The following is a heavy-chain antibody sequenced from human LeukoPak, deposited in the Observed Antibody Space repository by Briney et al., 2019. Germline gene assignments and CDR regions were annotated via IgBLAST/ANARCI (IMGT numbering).Heavy chain of an antibody. CDR2: IYYSGST. V-gene: IGHV4-59*01. Sequence: PSETLSLTCTVSGGSISSYYWSWIRQPPGKGLEWIGYIYYSGSTNYNPSPKSRVTISVDTSKNQFSLKLSSVTAADTAVYYCARDRGLYSFWGQGTLVTVSS. CDR1: GGSISSYY. J-gene: IGHJ4*02. D-gene: IGHD5-18*01. CDR3: ARDRGLYSF.